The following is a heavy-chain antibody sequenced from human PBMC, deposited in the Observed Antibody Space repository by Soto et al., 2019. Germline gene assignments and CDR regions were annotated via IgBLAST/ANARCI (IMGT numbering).Heavy chain of an antibody. D-gene: IGHD1-7*01. Sequence: SVKVSCKASGGTFSSYAISWVRQAPGQGLEWMGGIIPIFGTANYAQKFQGRVTITADESTSTAYMELSSLRSEDTAVYYCARAKSGITGTRVVYGMDVWGQGTTVTAP. CDR1: GGTFSSYA. V-gene: IGHV1-69*13. CDR2: IIPIFGTA. CDR3: ARAKSGITGTRVVYGMDV. J-gene: IGHJ6*02.